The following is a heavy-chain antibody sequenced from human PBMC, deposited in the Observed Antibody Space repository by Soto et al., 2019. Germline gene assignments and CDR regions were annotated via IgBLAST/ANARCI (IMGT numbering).Heavy chain of an antibody. CDR1: GGTFSSYA. CDR3: ARDRGSGSYNGWDY. D-gene: IGHD1-26*01. Sequence: SVKVSCKASGGTFSSYAISWVRQAPGQGLEWMGGIIPIFGTANYAQKFQGRVTITADESTSTAYMELSSLRSEDTAVYYCARDRGSGSYNGWDYWGQGTLVTVSS. J-gene: IGHJ4*02. CDR2: IIPIFGTA. V-gene: IGHV1-69*13.